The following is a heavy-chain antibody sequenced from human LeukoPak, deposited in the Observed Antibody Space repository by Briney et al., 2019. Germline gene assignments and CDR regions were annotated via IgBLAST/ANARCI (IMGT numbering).Heavy chain of an antibody. Sequence: GGSLRLSCGASGFAFSSYWMTWLRQAPGKGLEFVANIEPAGSATYYADSVKGRFTISRDNAKNLLYLQMNSLTAEDSAVYHCGRFGYVSAVDTWGQGALVTVSS. J-gene: IGHJ5*02. CDR2: IEPAGSAT. CDR1: GFAFSSYW. CDR3: GRFGYVSAVDT. D-gene: IGHD2-15*01. V-gene: IGHV3-7*01.